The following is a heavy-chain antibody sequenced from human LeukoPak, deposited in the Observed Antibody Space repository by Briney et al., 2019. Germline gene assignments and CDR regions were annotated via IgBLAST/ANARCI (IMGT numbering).Heavy chain of an antibody. D-gene: IGHD3-22*01. J-gene: IGHJ4*02. CDR2: FRGSDGST. CDR1: GFTFSSYD. Sequence: GGSLRLSCAASGFTFSSYDMSWVRQAPGKGLEWVSSFRGSDGSTYYADSVKGRFTISRDNSKNTLYLQMNSLRAEDTAVYYCAKDYYDSYYFDHWGQGTLVTVSS. V-gene: IGHV3-23*01. CDR3: AKDYYDSYYFDH.